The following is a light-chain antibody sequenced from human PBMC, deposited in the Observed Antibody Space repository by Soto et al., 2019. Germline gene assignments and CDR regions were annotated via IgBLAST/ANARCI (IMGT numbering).Light chain of an antibody. CDR3: QQFGTSPLWT. Sequence: EIVLTQSPGTLSFSAGSRATLYCSSSQSVNSNYLAWYQQKPGQAPRLLMYETSTRATGIPDRFSGSGSGTDFTLTISRLEPEDFAVYFCQQFGTSPLWTFGQGTKVDNK. CDR1: QSVNSNY. J-gene: IGKJ1*01. CDR2: ETS. V-gene: IGKV3-20*01.